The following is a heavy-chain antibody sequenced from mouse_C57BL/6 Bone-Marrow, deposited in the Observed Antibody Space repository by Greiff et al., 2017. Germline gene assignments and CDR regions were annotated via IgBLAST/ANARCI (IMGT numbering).Heavy chain of an antibody. D-gene: IGHD4-1*01. Sequence: VQLQQSGAELVRPGASVKLSCTASGFNIKDYSMPWVKQRPEQGLEWIGWIDPEDGDTEYASKFQGKATITADTSSNTAYLQLSSLTSEDTAVYYWTTDWAWFDYWGQGTLVTVSA. J-gene: IGHJ3*01. V-gene: IGHV14-4*01. CDR2: IDPEDGDT. CDR1: GFNIKDYS. CDR3: TTDWAWFDY.